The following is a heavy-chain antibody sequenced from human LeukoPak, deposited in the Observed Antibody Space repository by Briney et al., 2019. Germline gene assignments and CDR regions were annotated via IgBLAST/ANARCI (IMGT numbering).Heavy chain of an antibody. D-gene: IGHD4-17*01. V-gene: IGHV3-15*01. J-gene: IGHJ4*02. CDR3: TTAWSVTTSFDY. Sequence: GGSLRLSCAASGFTFSSYAMSWVRQAPGKGLEWVGRIKSKTDGGTTDYAAPVKGRFTISRDDSKNTLYLQMNSLKTEDTAVYYCTTAWSVTTSFDYWGQGTLVTVSS. CDR1: GFTFSSYA. CDR2: IKSKTDGGTT.